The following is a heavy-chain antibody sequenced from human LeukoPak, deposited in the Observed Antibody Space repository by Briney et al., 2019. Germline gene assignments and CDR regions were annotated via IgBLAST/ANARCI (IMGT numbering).Heavy chain of an antibody. V-gene: IGHV3-21*01. J-gene: IGHJ4*02. CDR3: ARDYYGDYYFDY. Sequence: GGSLRLSCVISGSTFSTYSLNWVRQAPGKGLEWVSSISGSSSLINYADSVKGRFTISRDNAKNSLYLQMNSLRAEDTAVYYCARDYYGDYYFDYWGQGTLVTVSS. CDR2: ISGSSSLI. CDR1: GSTFSTYS. D-gene: IGHD4-17*01.